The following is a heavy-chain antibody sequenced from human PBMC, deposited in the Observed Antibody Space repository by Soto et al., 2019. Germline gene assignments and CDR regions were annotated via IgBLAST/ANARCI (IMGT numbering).Heavy chain of an antibody. V-gene: IGHV4-59*01. J-gene: IGHJ4*02. D-gene: IGHD5-12*01. CDR3: AREGNLGRWLQPLDF. CDR2: IHYNGNT. CDR1: GDSISAYS. Sequence: QVQLQVSAPGLVKPSETLSLTCTVSGDSISAYSWSWVRQPPGKGLEWIGNIHYNGNTKYNPSLKSRVSMSVDTSKHQFSLRLISVTAADTAKYFCAREGNLGRWLQPLDFWGQGTLVTVSS.